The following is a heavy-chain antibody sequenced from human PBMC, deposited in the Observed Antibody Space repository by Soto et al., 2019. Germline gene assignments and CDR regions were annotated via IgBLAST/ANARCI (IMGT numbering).Heavy chain of an antibody. CDR3: ARFRGSYGMDV. J-gene: IGHJ6*02. CDR1: GGTFSSYT. CDR2: IIPILGIA. Sequence: QVQLVQSGAEVKKPGSSVKVSCKGSGGTFSSYTISWVRQAPGQGLEWMGRIIPILGIANHAQKFQGRVTITADKSTSTAYMELSSLSYEDTAVYYCARFRGSYGMDVWGQGTTVTVSS. D-gene: IGHD3-10*01. V-gene: IGHV1-69*02.